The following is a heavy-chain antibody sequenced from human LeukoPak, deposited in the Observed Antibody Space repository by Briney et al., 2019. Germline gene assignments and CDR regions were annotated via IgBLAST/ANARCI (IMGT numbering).Heavy chain of an antibody. V-gene: IGHV2-5*02. CDR1: AFSLSTSAVG. Sequence: ESGPTLVKPTQTLTLTCTFSAFSLSTSAVGVGWIRQPPGKALEWLALIYWDADKRYSPSLKSRLTITKDTSKNQVVLTMTNMDPVDTATYYCAHMVLYYYGSGSYYPNYFDYWGQGTLVTVSS. D-gene: IGHD3-10*01. J-gene: IGHJ4*02. CDR2: IYWDADK. CDR3: AHMVLYYYGSGSYYPNYFDY.